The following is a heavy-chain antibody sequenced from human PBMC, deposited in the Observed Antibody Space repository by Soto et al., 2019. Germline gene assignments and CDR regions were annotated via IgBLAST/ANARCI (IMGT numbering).Heavy chain of an antibody. Sequence: QVQLVQSGAEVKKPGASVKVSCKTSGYTFTNYDISWVRQAPGQGLEWMGWISAYNGNTNYARKLQGIVTMTTDTSTSTDYMELTSLRSDDTAVYYCARTYTSGRYSFDYWGQGTLVTVSS. CDR1: GYTFTNYD. J-gene: IGHJ4*02. CDR2: ISAYNGNT. V-gene: IGHV1-18*01. CDR3: ARTYTSGRYSFDY. D-gene: IGHD6-19*01.